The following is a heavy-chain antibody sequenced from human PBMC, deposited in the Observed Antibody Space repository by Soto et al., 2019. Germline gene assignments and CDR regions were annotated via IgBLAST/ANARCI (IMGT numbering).Heavy chain of an antibody. D-gene: IGHD5-12*01. J-gene: IGHJ4*02. CDR2: ISAYNGNT. Sequence: ASVKVSCKASGYTFTSYGISWVRQAPGQGLEWMGWISAYNGNTNYAQKLQSRVTMTTDTSTSTAYMELRSLRSDDTAVYYCASDLESRAYDYGVSDYWRQGTLVTVSS. V-gene: IGHV1-18*01. CDR1: GYTFTSYG. CDR3: ASDLESRAYDYGVSDY.